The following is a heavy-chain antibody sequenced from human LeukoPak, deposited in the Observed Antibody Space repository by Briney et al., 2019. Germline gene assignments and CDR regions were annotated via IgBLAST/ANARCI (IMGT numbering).Heavy chain of an antibody. V-gene: IGHV3-23*01. CDR3: AKEGVATYDYVWGSYRYTLKYYFDY. D-gene: IGHD3-16*02. Sequence: GGSLRLSCAASGFTFSSYAMSWVRQAPGKGLEWVSAISGNGGSTYYVDSVKGRFTISRDDSKNTLYLQMNSLRAEDTAVYYCAKEGVATYDYVWGSYRYTLKYYFDYWGQGTLVTVSS. CDR1: GFTFSSYA. CDR2: ISGNGGST. J-gene: IGHJ4*02.